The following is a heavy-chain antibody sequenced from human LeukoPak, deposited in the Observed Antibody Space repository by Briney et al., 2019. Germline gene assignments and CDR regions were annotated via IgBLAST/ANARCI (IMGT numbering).Heavy chain of an antibody. CDR3: ATGGSGYDSPFDN. V-gene: IGHV3-7*03. J-gene: IGHJ4*02. Sequence: GGSLRLSCAASGFTFSSYWMSWVRQAPGKGLEWVANIKQDGSEKYYVDSVKGRFTISRDNAKNSLYLQMNSLRAEDTAVYYCATGGSGYDSPFDNWGQGTLVTVSS. D-gene: IGHD5-12*01. CDR1: GFTFSSYW. CDR2: IKQDGSEK.